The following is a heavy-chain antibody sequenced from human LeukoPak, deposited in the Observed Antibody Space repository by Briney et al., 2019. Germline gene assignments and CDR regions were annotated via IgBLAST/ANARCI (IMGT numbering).Heavy chain of an antibody. V-gene: IGHV1-8*01. J-gene: IGHJ5*02. CDR3: ARGPPRLRYFDWSRFDP. D-gene: IGHD3-9*01. CDR1: GYTFTSYD. CDR2: MNPNSGNT. Sequence: ASVKVSCKASGYTFTSYDINRVRQATGQGLEWMGWMNPNSGNTGYAQKFQGRVAMTRNTSISTAYMELSSLRSEDTAVYYCARGPPRLRYFDWSRFDPWGQGTLVTVSS.